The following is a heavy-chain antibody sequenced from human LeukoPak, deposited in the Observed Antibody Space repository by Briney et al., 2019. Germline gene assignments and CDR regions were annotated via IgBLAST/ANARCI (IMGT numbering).Heavy chain of an antibody. Sequence: PETLSLTCTVSGGSISSYYWSWIRQPPGKGLEWIGYIYYSGSTNYNPSLKSRVTISVDTSKNQFSLKLSSVTAADTAVYYCARQGRDGYNSPFDYWGQGTLVTVSS. CDR2: IYYSGST. CDR1: GGSISSYY. D-gene: IGHD5-12*01. CDR3: ARQGRDGYNSPFDY. J-gene: IGHJ4*02. V-gene: IGHV4-59*08.